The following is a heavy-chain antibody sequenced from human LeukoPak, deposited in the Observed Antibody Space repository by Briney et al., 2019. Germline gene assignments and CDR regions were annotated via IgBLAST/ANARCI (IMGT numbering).Heavy chain of an antibody. Sequence: SETLSLTCAVYGGSFSGYYWSWIRQPPGKGLEWIGEINHSGSTNYNPSLKSRVTISVDTSKNQFSLKLSSVTAADTAVYYCARGRGVLLWFGDLNPDGYWGQGTLVTVSS. CDR3: ARGRGVLLWFGDLNPDGY. V-gene: IGHV4-34*01. CDR1: GGSFSGYY. J-gene: IGHJ4*02. D-gene: IGHD3-10*01. CDR2: INHSGST.